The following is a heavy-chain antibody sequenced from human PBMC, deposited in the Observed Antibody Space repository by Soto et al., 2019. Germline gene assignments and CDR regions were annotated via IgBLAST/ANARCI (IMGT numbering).Heavy chain of an antibody. J-gene: IGHJ4*02. CDR2: ISGSSNFI. V-gene: IGHV3-21*01. D-gene: IGHD3-10*01. CDR3: ATPMALPGSDY. Sequence: PGGSLRLSCAASGFTFSHYNINWVRQAPGRGLEWVSSISGSSNFIYYADSVKGRFTISRDNAKNSLYLQMNSLRVEDTAMYYCATPMALPGSDYWGQGTLVTVSS. CDR1: GFTFSHYN.